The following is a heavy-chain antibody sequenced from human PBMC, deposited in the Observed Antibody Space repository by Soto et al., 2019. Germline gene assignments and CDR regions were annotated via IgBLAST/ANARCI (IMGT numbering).Heavy chain of an antibody. CDR3: ARDYPHSGGSYGQDYYGMDV. CDR2: ISAYNGNT. J-gene: IGHJ6*02. D-gene: IGHD1-26*01. Sequence: ASVKVSCKASGYTFTSYGISWVRQAPGQGLEWMGWISAYNGNTNYAQKLQGRVTMTTDTSTSTAYMELRSLRSDDTAVYYCARDYPHSGGSYGQDYYGMDVWGQGTTVTVSS. CDR1: GYTFTSYG. V-gene: IGHV1-18*01.